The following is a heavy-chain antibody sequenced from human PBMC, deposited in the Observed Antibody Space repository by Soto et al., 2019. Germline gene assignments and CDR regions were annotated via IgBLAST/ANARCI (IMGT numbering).Heavy chain of an antibody. CDR3: AGIYDFWSGYYTPYYYYGMDV. Sequence: GASVKVSCKASGYTFTGYYMHWVRQAPGQGLEWMGWINPNSGGTNYAQKFQGRVTMTRDTSISTAYMELSRLRSDDTAVYYCAGIYDFWSGYYTPYYYYGMDVWGQGTTVTV. V-gene: IGHV1-2*02. CDR2: INPNSGGT. D-gene: IGHD3-3*01. J-gene: IGHJ6*02. CDR1: GYTFTGYY.